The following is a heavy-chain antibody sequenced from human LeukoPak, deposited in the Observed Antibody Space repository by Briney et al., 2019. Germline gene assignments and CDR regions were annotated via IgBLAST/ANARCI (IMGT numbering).Heavy chain of an antibody. CDR1: GFTFSNYA. CDR3: AKDHIVVAGTAGDGVFDY. J-gene: IGHJ4*02. D-gene: IGHD6-19*01. Sequence: GGSLRLSCAASGFTFSNYAMSWVRQAPGKGLEWVSAISGSGYSTHYADSVKGRFTISRDNSKNTLYPQMNSLRVEDTAVYYCAKDHIVVAGTAGDGVFDYWGQGTLVTVSS. CDR2: ISGSGYST. V-gene: IGHV3-23*01.